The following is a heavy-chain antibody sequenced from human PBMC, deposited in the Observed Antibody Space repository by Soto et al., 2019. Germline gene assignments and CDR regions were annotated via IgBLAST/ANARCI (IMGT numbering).Heavy chain of an antibody. D-gene: IGHD6-19*01. Sequence: QVQLVQSGAEVKKPGSSVKVSCKASGGTFSSYTISWVRQAPGQGLEWMGRIIPILGIANYAQKFQGRVTITADKSTSTADRELSSLRYEDTAVYYCARQVVAGSRYYYYGMDVWGQGTTVTVSS. CDR3: ARQVVAGSRYYYYGMDV. J-gene: IGHJ6*02. V-gene: IGHV1-69*02. CDR2: IIPILGIA. CDR1: GGTFSSYT.